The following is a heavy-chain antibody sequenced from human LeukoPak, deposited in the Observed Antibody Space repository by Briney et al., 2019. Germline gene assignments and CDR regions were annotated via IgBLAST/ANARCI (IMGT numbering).Heavy chain of an antibody. CDR2: INHSGST. Sequence: SETLSLTCAVYGGSSSGNYWSWIRQPPGKGLEWIGEINHSGSTNYNPSLKSRVTISVDTSKNQFSLKLTSVTAAATAVFYCAREGPDYYDSSGYFLNWFDPWGQGTLVTVSS. J-gene: IGHJ5*02. D-gene: IGHD3-22*01. CDR3: AREGPDYYDSSGYFLNWFDP. CDR1: GGSSSGNY. V-gene: IGHV4-34*01.